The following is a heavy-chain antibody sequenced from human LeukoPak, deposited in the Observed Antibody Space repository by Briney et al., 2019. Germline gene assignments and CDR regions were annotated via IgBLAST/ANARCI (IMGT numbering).Heavy chain of an antibody. Sequence: GGSLRLSCAASGFTFSSYAMSWVRQAPGKGLEWVSAISGSGGSTYYADSVKGRFTISRVNSKNTLYLQMNSLRAEDTAVYYCAKGSSSWQMGAFDYWGQGTLVTVSS. CDR3: AKGSSSWQMGAFDY. CDR1: GFTFSSYA. D-gene: IGHD6-13*01. J-gene: IGHJ4*02. V-gene: IGHV3-23*01. CDR2: ISGSGGST.